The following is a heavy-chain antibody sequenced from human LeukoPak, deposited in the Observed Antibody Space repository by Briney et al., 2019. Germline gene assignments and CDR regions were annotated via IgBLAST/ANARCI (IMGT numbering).Heavy chain of an antibody. Sequence: ASVKVSCKASGGTFSSYAISWVRQAPGQGLEWMGWINPNSGGTNYAQKFQGRVTMTRDTSISTAYMELSRLRSDDTAVYYCARDPGGGSYYFDYWGQGTLVTVSS. CDR2: INPNSGGT. CDR3: ARDPGGGSYYFDY. CDR1: GGTFSSYA. J-gene: IGHJ4*02. D-gene: IGHD1-26*01. V-gene: IGHV1-2*02.